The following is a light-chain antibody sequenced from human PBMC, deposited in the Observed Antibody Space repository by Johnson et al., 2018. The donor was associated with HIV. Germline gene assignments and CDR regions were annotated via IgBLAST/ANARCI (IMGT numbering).Light chain of an antibody. J-gene: IGLJ1*01. CDR3: GTWDSSLSAYV. CDR1: SSNIRNNY. Sequence: QLVLTQPPSVSAAPGQKVTISCSGTSSNIRNNYVSWYQQLPGTAPKLLIYDNNKRPSGIPDRFSGSKSGTSATLGVTGLQTGDEADYYCGTWDSSLSAYVFGTGTKVTVL. CDR2: DNN. V-gene: IGLV1-51*01.